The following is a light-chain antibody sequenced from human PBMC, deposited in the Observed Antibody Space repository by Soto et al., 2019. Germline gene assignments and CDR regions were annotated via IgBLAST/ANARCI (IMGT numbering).Light chain of an antibody. J-gene: IGKJ1*01. Sequence: EIVMTQSPATLSVSPGERATLSCRASQSVSSNLAWYQQKPGQAPRLLIYGASTRATGIPARFSGSGSGTEFTLTISSLQSEDFAAYYCHQYNNWSPWTFGQGTKVEIK. V-gene: IGKV3-15*01. CDR3: HQYNNWSPWT. CDR2: GAS. CDR1: QSVSSN.